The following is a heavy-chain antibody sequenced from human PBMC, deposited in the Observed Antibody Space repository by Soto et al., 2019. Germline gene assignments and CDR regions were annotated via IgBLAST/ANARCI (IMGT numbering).Heavy chain of an antibody. J-gene: IGHJ1*01. CDR2: ISGTGGGT. CDR1: GFTFWTYA. CDR3: ARHPPPGYYYDSSGYYGYFQH. D-gene: IGHD3-22*01. V-gene: IGHV3-23*01. Sequence: PGGSLRLSCAASGFTFWTYAMSWVHQAPGKGLEWVSVISGTGGGTSYADSVKGRFTISRDNSKNTLYLQMNSLGVEDTAVYYCARHPPPGYYYDSSGYYGYFQHWGQGTPVTVSS.